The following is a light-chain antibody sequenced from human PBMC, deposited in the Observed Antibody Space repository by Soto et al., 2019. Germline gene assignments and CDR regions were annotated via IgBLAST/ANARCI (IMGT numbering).Light chain of an antibody. CDR2: DAS. J-gene: IGKJ1*01. Sequence: EIVLTQSPATLSLSPGERATLSCRASQTVSNYLLWYQQKPGQAPRLLIYDASNRAPGIPDRFSGSGSGTDFTLTISGLQPEDFAVYYCQQYVSAPRTFGQGTRWISN. V-gene: IGKV3-11*01. CDR1: QTVSNY. CDR3: QQYVSAPRT.